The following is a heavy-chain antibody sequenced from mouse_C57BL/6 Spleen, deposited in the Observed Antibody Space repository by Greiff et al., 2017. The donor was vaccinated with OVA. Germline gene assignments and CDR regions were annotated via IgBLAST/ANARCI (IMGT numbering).Heavy chain of an antibody. CDR1: GYAFSSSW. D-gene: IGHD1-1*01. CDR3: ARSIAGITTVGEGLYFDY. J-gene: IGHJ2*01. CDR2: IYPGDGDT. V-gene: IGHV1-82*01. Sequence: QVQLQQSGPELVKPGASVKISCKASGYAFSSSWMNWVKQRPGKGLEWIGRIYPGDGDTNYNGTFKGKATLTADKSSSTAYMQLSSLTSEDSAVYFCARSIAGITTVGEGLYFDYWGQGTTLTVSS.